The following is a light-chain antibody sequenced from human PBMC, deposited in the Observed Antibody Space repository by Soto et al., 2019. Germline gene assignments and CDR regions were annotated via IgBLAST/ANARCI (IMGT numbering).Light chain of an antibody. V-gene: IGKV1-39*01. J-gene: IGKJ1*01. CDR1: QTIRSY. Sequence: DIQMTQSPSSLSASVGDRVTITCRASQTIRSYLIGYQQKPGKAPKLLIYAASSLQSGVPSRFSGSGSGTDFTLTISSLQPEDFATYYCQQSYSTPRTFGQGTKVEIK. CDR3: QQSYSTPRT. CDR2: AAS.